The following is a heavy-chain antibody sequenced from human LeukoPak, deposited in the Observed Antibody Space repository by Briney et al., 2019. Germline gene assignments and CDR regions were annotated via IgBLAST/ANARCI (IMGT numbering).Heavy chain of an antibody. J-gene: IGHJ6*03. Sequence: GGSLRLSCAASGFNFRGYGMHWVRQAPGKGLEWVAFIRYDGTNKNYADSVRGRFTISRDNSNNTLNLQMDSLRAEDTAVYYCAKDHGAGFYYYIDVWGKGTTVTVSS. CDR2: IRYDGTNK. V-gene: IGHV3-30*02. CDR3: AKDHGAGFYYYIDV. CDR1: GFNFRGYG. D-gene: IGHD3-10*01.